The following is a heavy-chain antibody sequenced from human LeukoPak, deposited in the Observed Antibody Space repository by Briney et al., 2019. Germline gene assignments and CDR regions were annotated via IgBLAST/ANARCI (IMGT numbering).Heavy chain of an antibody. Sequence: SETLSLTCTVSGGSISSYYWSWIRQPPGKGLEWIGYIYYSGSTNYNPSLKSRVTISVDTSKNQFSLKLSSVTAADTAVYYCARGRYSSGWYRGAFDYWGQGTLVTVSS. CDR3: ARGRYSSGWYRGAFDY. CDR2: IYYSGST. J-gene: IGHJ4*02. D-gene: IGHD6-19*01. CDR1: GGSISSYY. V-gene: IGHV4-59*01.